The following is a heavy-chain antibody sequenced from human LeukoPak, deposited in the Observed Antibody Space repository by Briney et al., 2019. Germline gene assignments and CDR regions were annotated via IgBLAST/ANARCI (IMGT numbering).Heavy chain of an antibody. Sequence: PGGSLRLSCEGSGFTFGTYGMSWVRHAPGRGLGWVATISGSGVSIYYAESVKDWFTISRDNTENTVSLQMNSLRAEDTALYYCAKVGWYGDLEHWGQGTQVAVSS. CDR1: GFTFGTYG. CDR3: AKVGWYGDLEH. V-gene: IGHV3-23*01. CDR2: ISGSGVSI. D-gene: IGHD3-10*01. J-gene: IGHJ1*01.